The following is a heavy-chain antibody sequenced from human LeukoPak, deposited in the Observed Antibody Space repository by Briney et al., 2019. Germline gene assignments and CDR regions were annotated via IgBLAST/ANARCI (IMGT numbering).Heavy chain of an antibody. CDR2: IRYDGSNK. J-gene: IGHJ4*02. D-gene: IGHD3-10*01. CDR3: AKDMAAYYYASGNIDY. V-gene: IGHV3-30*02. CDR1: GFTFSSYG. Sequence: GGSLRLSCAASGFTFSSYGMHWVRQAPGKGLEWVAFIRYDGSNKYYADTVKGRFTISRDNSKNSLYLQMNSLRAEDTALYYCAKDMAAYYYASGNIDYWGQGTLVTVSS.